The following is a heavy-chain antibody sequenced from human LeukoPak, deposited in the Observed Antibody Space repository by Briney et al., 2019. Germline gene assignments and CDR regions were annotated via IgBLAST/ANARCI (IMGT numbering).Heavy chain of an antibody. CDR1: GGSISSSTYY. CDR2: IYYTGTT. Sequence: SETLSLTCSVSGGSISSSTYYWGWIRQPPGKGLEWIGAIYYTGTTYYNPSLRSRVTISVDTSKNHFSLRLSSVTAADTALYYCASAPRQGSIGGLDYWGQGTLVTVSS. CDR3: ASAPRQGSIGGLDY. V-gene: IGHV4-39*02. D-gene: IGHD3-16*01. J-gene: IGHJ4*02.